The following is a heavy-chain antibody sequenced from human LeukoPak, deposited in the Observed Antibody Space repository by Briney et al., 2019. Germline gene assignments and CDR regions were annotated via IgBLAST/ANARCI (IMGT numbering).Heavy chain of an antibody. D-gene: IGHD6-6*01. J-gene: IGHJ5*02. Sequence: PSETLSLTCTVSGGSMSGFFWTWIRQPPGRELEWIGSIYYSGSSTKYNPSLKSRVTISVDTSKSQFSLKLNSATAADTAVYYCARDGSIAARLWFDPWGQGTLVTVSS. CDR2: IYYSGSST. CDR3: ARDGSIAARLWFDP. CDR1: GGSMSGFF. V-gene: IGHV4-59*01.